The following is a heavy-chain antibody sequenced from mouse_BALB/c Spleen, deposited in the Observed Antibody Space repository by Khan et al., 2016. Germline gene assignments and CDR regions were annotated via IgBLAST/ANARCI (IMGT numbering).Heavy chain of an antibody. Sequence: QVRLQQSGAELVKPGASVKLSCKASGYTFTSYYMYWVKQRPGQGLEWIGEINPINGDTNFNERFKSKATLTVDKSSSTTDMHFSSLTSEDSAVYYCTRAGYDYPFAYWGQETLVTVSA. D-gene: IGHD2-4*01. J-gene: IGHJ3*01. CDR2: INPINGDT. CDR1: GYTFTSYY. CDR3: TRAGYDYPFAY. V-gene: IGHV1S81*02.